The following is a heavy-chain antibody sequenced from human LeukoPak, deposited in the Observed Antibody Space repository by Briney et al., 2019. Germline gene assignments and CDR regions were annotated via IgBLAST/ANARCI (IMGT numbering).Heavy chain of an antibody. D-gene: IGHD3-10*01. CDR1: GGSISSYY. CDR2: IYTSGST. J-gene: IGHJ5*02. V-gene: IGHV4-4*07. CDR3: ARDTIWFGELSNWFDP. Sequence: SETLSLTCTISGGSISSYYWSWLRQPAGKGLEWIGRIYTSGSTNYNPSLKSRVTMSVDTSKNQFSLKLSSVTAADTAVYYCARDTIWFGELSNWFDPWGQGTLVTVSS.